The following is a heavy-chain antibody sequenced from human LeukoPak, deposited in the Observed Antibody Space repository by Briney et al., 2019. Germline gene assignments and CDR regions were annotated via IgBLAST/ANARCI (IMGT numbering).Heavy chain of an antibody. Sequence: GGSLRLTCAASGYTFSSYAMTWVRQSPGKGLEWVSSITSGGSTYYADSVKGRFTISRDNSKNTLYLQMNSLGAEDTAVYYCAKDVVLRGTTHFDYWGQGTLVTVSS. CDR2: ITSGGST. CDR3: AKDVVLRGTTHFDY. CDR1: GYTFSSYA. J-gene: IGHJ4*02. D-gene: IGHD1-7*01. V-gene: IGHV3-23*01.